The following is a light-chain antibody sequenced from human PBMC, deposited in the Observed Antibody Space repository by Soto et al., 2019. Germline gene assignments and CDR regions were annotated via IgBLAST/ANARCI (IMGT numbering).Light chain of an antibody. CDR2: ASS. CDR1: SSDVGGYNY. J-gene: IGLJ1*01. CDR3: SSYTSGSPLYV. Sequence: QSVLTQPASVSGSPGQSITISCTGTSSDVGGYNYVSWYQHHPGKAPRLMIYASSNRPSGVSHRFSGSSAGNTASLTISGLQAEDEADYYCSSYTSGSPLYVFGTGTKLTVL. V-gene: IGLV2-14*01.